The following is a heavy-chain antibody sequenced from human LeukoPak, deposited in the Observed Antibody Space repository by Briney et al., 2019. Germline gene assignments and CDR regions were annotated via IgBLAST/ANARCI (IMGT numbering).Heavy chain of an antibody. CDR2: INPNNGGT. D-gene: IGHD6-13*01. CDR1: GYTFSVYY. Sequence: ASVKVSCNASGYTFSVYYIHWLRQAPGQGLEWLGWINPNNGGTLYSQKFQGGVTMSRDTSISAVYMELNRLTTDDTAVYFCARGVATTGAKFFDYWGQGTLVTVSS. CDR3: ARGVATTGAKFFDY. J-gene: IGHJ4*02. V-gene: IGHV1-2*02.